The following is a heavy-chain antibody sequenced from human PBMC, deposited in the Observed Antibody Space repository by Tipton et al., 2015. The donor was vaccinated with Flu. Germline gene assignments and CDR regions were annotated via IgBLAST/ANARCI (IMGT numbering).Heavy chain of an antibody. CDR1: GFTVSTNY. CDR2: IYSIGST. Sequence: SLRLSCAASGFTVSTNYMSWVRQAPGKGLEWVSVIYSIGSTYYADSVKGRFTISRDNSKNMLYLQMNSLRVEDTAVYYCARDTSYCSGGSCDYWGQGTLVTGSS. J-gene: IGHJ4*02. CDR3: ARDTSYCSGGSCDY. D-gene: IGHD2-15*01. V-gene: IGHV3-53*01.